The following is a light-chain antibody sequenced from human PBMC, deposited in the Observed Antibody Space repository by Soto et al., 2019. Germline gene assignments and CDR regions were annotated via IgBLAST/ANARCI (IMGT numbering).Light chain of an antibody. Sequence: QSVLTQPPSASGTPGQRVTISCSGSSSNIGSNYVYWYQQLPGTAPKLLIYRNNQRPSGVPDRFSGSKSGTSASLAISGLRSEDEADYHCAEWDDSLSGSYVFGTGTKLTVL. CDR1: SSNIGSNY. V-gene: IGLV1-47*01. CDR3: AEWDDSLSGSYV. J-gene: IGLJ1*01. CDR2: RNN.